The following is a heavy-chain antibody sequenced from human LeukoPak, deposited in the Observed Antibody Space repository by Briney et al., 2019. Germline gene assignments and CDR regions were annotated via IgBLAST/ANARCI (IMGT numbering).Heavy chain of an antibody. V-gene: IGHV1-2*02. CDR2: INPNSGGT. D-gene: IGHD6-19*01. J-gene: IGHJ4*02. CDR1: GYTFTGYY. Sequence: GASVKVSCKASGYTFTGYYMHWVRQAPGQGLEWMGWINPNSGGTNYAQKFQGRVTMTRDTSISTAYMELSRLRSDDTAVYYCARDRAVAETCFDYWGQGTLVTVSS. CDR3: ARDRAVAETCFDY.